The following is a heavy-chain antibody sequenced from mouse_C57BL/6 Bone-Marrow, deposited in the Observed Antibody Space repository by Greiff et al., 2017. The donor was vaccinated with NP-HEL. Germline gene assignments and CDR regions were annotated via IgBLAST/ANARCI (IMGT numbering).Heavy chain of an antibody. CDR2: SRNKANDYTT. CDR3: ARDARGQGFDY. Sequence: EVHLVESGGGLVQSGRSLRLSCATSGFTFSDFYMEWVRQAPGKGLEWIAASRNKANDYTTEYSASVKGRFIVSRDTSQSILYLQMNALRAEDTAIYYCARDARGQGFDYWGQGTTLTVSS. V-gene: IGHV7-1*01. D-gene: IGHD3-3*01. J-gene: IGHJ2*01. CDR1: GFTFSDFY.